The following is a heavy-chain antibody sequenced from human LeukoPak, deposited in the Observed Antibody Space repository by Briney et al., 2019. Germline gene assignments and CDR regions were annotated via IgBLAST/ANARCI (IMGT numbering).Heavy chain of an antibody. J-gene: IGHJ4*02. V-gene: IGHV3-74*01. CDR3: ARGGIAVTGTLRYDY. D-gene: IGHD6-19*01. CDR2: IESDGSST. CDR1: GFTFRNYW. Sequence: GGSLRLSCAASGFTFRNYWMHWVRQAPGKRLVWVSRIESDGSSTTYADSVKGRFTISRDNAKNTLYLQMNSLRAEDTAKYYCARGGIAVTGTLRYDYWGQGTLVTVSS.